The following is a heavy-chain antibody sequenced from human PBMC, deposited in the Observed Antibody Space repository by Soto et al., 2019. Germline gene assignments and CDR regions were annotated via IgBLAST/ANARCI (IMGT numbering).Heavy chain of an antibody. Sequence: PGGSLRLSCAASGFTFGNAWMNWVRQAPGKGLEWVGRIKSKTDGGTTDYAAPVKGRFTISRDDSKNTLYLQMNSLKTEDTAVYYCTTTYGSGSYSYYYYGMDVWGQGTTVTVSS. J-gene: IGHJ6*02. V-gene: IGHV3-15*07. CDR1: GFTFGNAW. CDR2: IKSKTDGGTT. D-gene: IGHD3-10*01. CDR3: TTTYGSGSYSYYYYGMDV.